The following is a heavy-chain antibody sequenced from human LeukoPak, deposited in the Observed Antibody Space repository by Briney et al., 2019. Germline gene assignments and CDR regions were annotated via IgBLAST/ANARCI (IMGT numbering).Heavy chain of an antibody. J-gene: IGHJ5*02. D-gene: IGHD5-18*01. CDR2: INHSGST. V-gene: IGHV4-34*01. CDR3: ARRGYTYGWGWFDP. Sequence: SSETLSLTCAVYGGSFSDYYWSWIRQPPGKGLEWIGEINHSGSTNYNPSLKSRVTISVDTSKNQFSLKVNSVTAADTAVYYCARRGYTYGWGWFDPWGQGTLVTVSS. CDR1: GGSFSDYY.